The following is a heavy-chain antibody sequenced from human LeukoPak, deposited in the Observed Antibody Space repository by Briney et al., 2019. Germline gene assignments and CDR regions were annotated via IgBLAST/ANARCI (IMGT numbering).Heavy chain of an antibody. CDR3: AGTGSSSWTPNFDY. CDR1: GGSISSSSYY. J-gene: IGHJ4*01. D-gene: IGHD6-13*01. CDR2: IYYSGST. Sequence: KPSETPPLTCIVSGGSISSSSYYWGWIRQPPGKGLEWIGSIYYSGSTYYNPSLKSRVTICVDTSKNQFSLKLSSVTAADTAVYYCAGTGSSSWTPNFDYWGHGDPCSVSS. V-gene: IGHV4-39*05.